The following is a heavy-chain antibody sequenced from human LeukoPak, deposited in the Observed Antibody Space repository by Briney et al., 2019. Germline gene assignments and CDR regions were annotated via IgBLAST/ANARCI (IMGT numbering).Heavy chain of an antibody. CDR3: ARRNSGSPRRAWDY. Sequence: PSETLSLTCTVSGGSISSYYWSWIRQPPGKGLEWLGTIYYSGNTYYNPSLKSRVAISVDTSKNQFSLNLNSVTAADTAIYYCARRNSGSPRRAWDYWGQGTLVTVSS. V-gene: IGHV4-59*04. CDR2: IYYSGNT. CDR1: GGSISSYY. D-gene: IGHD1-26*01. J-gene: IGHJ4*02.